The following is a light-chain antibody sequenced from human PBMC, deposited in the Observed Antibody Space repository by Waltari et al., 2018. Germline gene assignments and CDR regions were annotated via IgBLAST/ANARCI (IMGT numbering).Light chain of an antibody. CDR3: LVYMGSGIWV. CDR2: KTN. V-gene: IGLV8-61*01. J-gene: IGLJ3*02. Sequence: QTVVTQEPSLSVSPGGTVTLTCALSSGSFSTTSYASWYQQTPGQAPRTLVDKTNTRSSGVPDRFSGSILGNKVALTITGAQAEDESDYYCLVYMGSGIWVFGGGTKLTVL. CDR1: SGSFSTTSY.